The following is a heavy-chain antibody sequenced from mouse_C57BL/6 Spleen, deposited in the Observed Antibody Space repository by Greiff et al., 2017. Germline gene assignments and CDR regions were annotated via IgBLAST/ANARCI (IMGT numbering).Heavy chain of an antibody. CDR3: ARADCYGRGWYFDV. CDR1: GYTFTDYY. CDR2: INPYNGGT. D-gene: IGHD2-3*01. V-gene: IGHV1-19*01. Sequence: EVQLQQPGPVLVKPGASVKMSCKASGYTFTDYYMNWVKQSHGKGLEWIGVINPYNGGTSYNQKFKGKATLTVDTSSSTAYMELNSLTSEDSAVYYCARADCYGRGWYFDVWGTGTTVTVSS. J-gene: IGHJ1*03.